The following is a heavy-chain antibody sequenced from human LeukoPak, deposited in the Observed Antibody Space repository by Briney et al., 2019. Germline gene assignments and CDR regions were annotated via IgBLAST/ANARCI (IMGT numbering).Heavy chain of an antibody. V-gene: IGHV1-69*13. D-gene: IGHD3-22*01. CDR1: GGTFSSYA. CDR2: IIPIFGTA. Sequence: GASVKVSCKASGGTFSSYAISWVRQAPGQGLEWMGGIIPIFGTANYAQKFQGRVTITADESTSTAYMELSSLRSEDTAVYYCARAGGYGDSSGYYPGGPYYFDYWGQGTLVTVSS. J-gene: IGHJ4*02. CDR3: ARAGGYGDSSGYYPGGPYYFDY.